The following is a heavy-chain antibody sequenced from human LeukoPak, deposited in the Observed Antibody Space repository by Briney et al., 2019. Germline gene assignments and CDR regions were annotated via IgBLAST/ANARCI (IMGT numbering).Heavy chain of an antibody. CDR3: ARGGALGMDV. Sequence: GGSLRLSCAASGFTFSDYYMTWICQARGKGLEWVSYISGVASDIHYADSVKGRFTISRDNAKNSVYLQMNSLRAEDTAVYYCARGGALGMDVWGQGTTVTVSS. J-gene: IGHJ6*02. CDR1: GFTFSDYY. D-gene: IGHD1-26*01. V-gene: IGHV3-11*01. CDR2: ISGVASDI.